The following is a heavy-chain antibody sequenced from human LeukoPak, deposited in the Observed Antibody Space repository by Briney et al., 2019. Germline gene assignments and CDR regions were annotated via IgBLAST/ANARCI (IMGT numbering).Heavy chain of an antibody. V-gene: IGHV4-34*01. J-gene: IGHJ4*02. CDR2: INHSGST. CDR1: GGSFSGYY. Sequence: TSETLSLTCAVYGGSFSGYYWSWIRQPPGKGLEWIGEINHSGSTNYNPSLKSRVTVSVDTSKNQFSLKLSSVTAADTAVYYCARGVSHRYSYGYWVFDYWGQGTLVTVSS. D-gene: IGHD5-18*01. CDR3: ARGVSHRYSYGYWVFDY.